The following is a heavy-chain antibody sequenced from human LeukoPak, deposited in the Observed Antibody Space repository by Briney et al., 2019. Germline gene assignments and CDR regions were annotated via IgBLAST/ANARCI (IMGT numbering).Heavy chain of an antibody. CDR3: ARERQDTVIHSGAFDI. CDR1: GFTFSSYA. CDR2: ISSDAKNK. J-gene: IGHJ3*02. D-gene: IGHD2-21*02. Sequence: PGRSLSLSCAASGFTFSSYAMNWVRQTPGTGLEWVAVISSDAKNKYYADSVKGRFTISRDNAKNTLYLQMNSLGPEDTAVYFCARERQDTVIHSGAFDIWGRGTMVTVSS. V-gene: IGHV3-30*04.